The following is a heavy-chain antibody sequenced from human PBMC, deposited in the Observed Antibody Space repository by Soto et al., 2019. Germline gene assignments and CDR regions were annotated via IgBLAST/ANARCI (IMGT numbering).Heavy chain of an antibody. CDR1: VYTFSTYA. Sequence: QVHLVQSGAEMRKPGASVKVSCKASVYTFSTYAIHWVRQAPGQGLEWMGWTNADNGDTKFSQKFQGRVTITRYTSATTAYRDLSSLRPEDTAVYYCARGGWFGELPFDSWGQGTLVTVSS. CDR2: TNADNGDT. J-gene: IGHJ4*02. V-gene: IGHV1-3*01. D-gene: IGHD3-10*01. CDR3: ARGGWFGELPFDS.